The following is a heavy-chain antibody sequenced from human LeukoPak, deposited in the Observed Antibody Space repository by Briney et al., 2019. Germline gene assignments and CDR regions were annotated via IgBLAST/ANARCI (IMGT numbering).Heavy chain of an antibody. CDR2: ISSSGSTI. D-gene: IGHD5-12*01. CDR3: ARDSIVATYYYYGMDV. Sequence: GGSLRLSCAASGFTFSSYEMNWVRQAPGKGLEWVSYISSSGSTIYCADSVKGRFTISRDNAKNSLYLQMNSLRAEDTAVYYCARDSIVATYYYYGMDVWGQGTTVTVSS. J-gene: IGHJ6*02. CDR1: GFTFSSYE. V-gene: IGHV3-48*03.